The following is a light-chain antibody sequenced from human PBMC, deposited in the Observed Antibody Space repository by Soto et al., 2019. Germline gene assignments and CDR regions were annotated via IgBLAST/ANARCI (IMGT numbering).Light chain of an antibody. CDR1: SGINVDAYR. V-gene: IGLV5-45*02. Sequence: QPVLTQPPSLSASPGASASLTCTLRSGINVDAYRIYWYQPKPGIPPQYLMRYKSDTDKEKGCGVPSRFSVSKYASANAGILLISGLQSEAETDYYCFIWPSGAVVFVRGTKLTVL. CDR3: FIWPSGAVV. J-gene: IGLJ2*01. CDR2: YKSDTDK.